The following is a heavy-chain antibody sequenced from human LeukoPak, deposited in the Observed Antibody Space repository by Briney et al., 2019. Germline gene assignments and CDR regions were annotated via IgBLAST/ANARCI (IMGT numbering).Heavy chain of an antibody. V-gene: IGHV3-30-3*01. CDR2: ISYDGSNK. CDR3: ARVLPTHSQYYYDSSGYSPNWFDP. CDR1: GFTFSSYA. J-gene: IGHJ5*02. Sequence: GGSLRLSCAASGFTFSSYAMHWVRQAPGKGLEWVAVISYDGSNKYYADSVKGRFTISRDNSKNTLYLQMNSLRAEDTAVYYCARVLPTHSQYYYDSSGYSPNWFDPWGQGTLVTVSS. D-gene: IGHD3-22*01.